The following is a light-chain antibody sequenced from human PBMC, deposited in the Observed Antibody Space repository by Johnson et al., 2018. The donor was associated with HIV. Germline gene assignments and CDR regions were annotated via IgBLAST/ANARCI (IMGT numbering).Light chain of an antibody. Sequence: QSVLTQPPSVSAAPGQKVTISCSGSSSNIGNNYVSWYQQLPGTAPKLLIYDNNKRPSGIPDRFSGSKSGTSATRAIPRLQTGDQADYYCGTWDSSLRNGFFGTGTKVTFL. J-gene: IGLJ1*01. CDR3: GTWDSSLRNGF. CDR2: DNN. V-gene: IGLV1-51*01. CDR1: SSNIGNNY.